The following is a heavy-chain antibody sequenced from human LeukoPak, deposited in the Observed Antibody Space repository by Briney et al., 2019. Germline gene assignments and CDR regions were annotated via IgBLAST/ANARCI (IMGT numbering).Heavy chain of an antibody. CDR2: ISAYNGNT. V-gene: IGHV1-18*04. CDR1: GYTFTGYY. CDR3: ARALVGLDGNL. Sequence: ASVKVSCKASGYTFTGYYMHWVRQAPGQGLEWMGWISAYNGNTNYAQKLQGRVTMTTDTSTSTAYMELRSLRSDDTAVYYCARALVGLDGNLWGQGTMVTVSS. J-gene: IGHJ3*01.